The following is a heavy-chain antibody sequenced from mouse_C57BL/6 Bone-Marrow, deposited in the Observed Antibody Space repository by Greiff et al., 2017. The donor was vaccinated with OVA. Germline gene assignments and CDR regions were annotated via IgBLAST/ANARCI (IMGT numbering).Heavy chain of an antibody. CDR2: IDPSDSYT. J-gene: IGHJ2*01. CDR3: AQGGYCDY. CDR1: GYTFTSYW. Sequence: VQLQQPGAELVRPGTSVKLSCKASGYTFTSYWMHWVKQRPGQGLEWIGVIDPSDSYTNYNQKFKGKATLTVDTSSSTAYMQLSSLTSEDSAVYYCAQGGYCDYCGQGTTLTVSS. V-gene: IGHV1-59*01.